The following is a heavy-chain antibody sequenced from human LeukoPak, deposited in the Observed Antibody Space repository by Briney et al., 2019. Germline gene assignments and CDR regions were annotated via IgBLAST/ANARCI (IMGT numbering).Heavy chain of an antibody. CDR2: ICAYNGNT. D-gene: IGHD6-13*01. V-gene: IGHV1-18*01. CDR3: ATYDSSSWYDYYYYYGMDV. Sequence: ASVKVSCKASGYTFTSYGISWVRQAPGQGLEWMGWICAYNGNTNYAQKLQGRVTMTTDTSTSTAYMELRSLRSDDTAVYYCATYDSSSWYDYYYYYGMDVWGQGTTVTVSS. CDR1: GYTFTSYG. J-gene: IGHJ6*02.